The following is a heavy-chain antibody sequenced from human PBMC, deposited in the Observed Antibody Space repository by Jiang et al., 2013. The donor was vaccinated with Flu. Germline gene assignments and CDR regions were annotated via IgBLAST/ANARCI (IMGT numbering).Heavy chain of an antibody. CDR2: INGGSGKT. V-gene: IGHV1-3*01. CDR1: GYTFADYA. D-gene: IGHD2-15*01. J-gene: IGHJ4*02. Sequence: PGAAVKVSCKASGYTFADYAIYWVRQAPGQGLEWMGWINGGSGKTRYSQKFQGRVTITRDTSASTSYMELSSLRSEDTAVYYCARGWIAGWSDYWGQGTLLTVSS. CDR3: ARGWIAGWSDY.